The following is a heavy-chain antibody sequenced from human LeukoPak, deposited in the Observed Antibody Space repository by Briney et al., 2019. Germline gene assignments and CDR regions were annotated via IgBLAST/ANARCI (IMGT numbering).Heavy chain of an antibody. J-gene: IGHJ6*02. CDR3: AREVAVDYYYYYYGMDV. V-gene: IGHV4-4*07. CDR1: GGSISSYY. Sequence: SETLSLTCTVSGGSISSYYWSWIRQPAGKGLVWIGRIYTSGSTNYNPSLKSRVTMSVDTSKNQFSLKLSSVTAADTAVYYCAREVAVDYYYYYYGMDVWGQGTTVTVSS. CDR2: IYTSGST. D-gene: IGHD2-21*01.